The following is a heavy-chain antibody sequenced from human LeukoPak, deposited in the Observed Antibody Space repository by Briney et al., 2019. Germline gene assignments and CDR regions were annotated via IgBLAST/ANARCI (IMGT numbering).Heavy chain of an antibody. D-gene: IGHD3-10*01. CDR3: AKIEQGGSGSPQYYYYYMDV. V-gene: IGHV4-38-2*02. CDR2: ISYSGYN. CDR1: GYSISSGYY. J-gene: IGHJ6*03. Sequence: PSETLSLTCTVSGYSISSGYYWSWIRQPPGKGLEWIGYISYSGYNYYNPSLERRVTMSVDTSQNQFSLRLRSVTAADTADYYCAKIEQGGSGSPQYYYYYMDVWGKGTTVTVSS.